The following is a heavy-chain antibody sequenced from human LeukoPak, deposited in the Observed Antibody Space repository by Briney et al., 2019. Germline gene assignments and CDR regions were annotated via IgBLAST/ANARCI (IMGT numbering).Heavy chain of an antibody. D-gene: IGHD1-26*01. V-gene: IGHV1-46*01. J-gene: IGHJ3*02. CDR3: ARDGKSHDFDI. CDR2: INPSGGSP. CDR1: GYTFTNYY. Sequence: ASVKVSCEASGYTFTNYYIHWVRQAPGQGREWRGIINPSGGSPTYAQKFQGRVTMTRDTSTSTVYMELSSLRSDDTAVYYCARDGKSHDFDIWGQGTMVTVSS.